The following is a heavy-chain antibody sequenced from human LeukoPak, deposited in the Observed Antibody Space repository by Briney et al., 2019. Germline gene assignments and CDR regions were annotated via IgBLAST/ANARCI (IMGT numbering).Heavy chain of an antibody. D-gene: IGHD6-13*01. CDR1: GGSIRSYY. Sequence: SETLSLTCTVSGGSIRSYYRSWIRQPPGKGLEWIAYTYYSGSTNYNPSLKSRVTISVAASKTQFSLKLTSVTAADTAVYYCARVYYSNSYDYWYFDLWGRGTLVTVSS. J-gene: IGHJ2*01. V-gene: IGHV4-59*01. CDR2: TYYSGST. CDR3: ARVYYSNSYDYWYFDL.